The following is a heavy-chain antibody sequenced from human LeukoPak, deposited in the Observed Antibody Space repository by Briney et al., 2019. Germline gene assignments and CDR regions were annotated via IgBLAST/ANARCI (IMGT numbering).Heavy chain of an antibody. V-gene: IGHV5-51*01. CDR1: GYRFTSYW. D-gene: IGHD4-17*01. J-gene: IGHJ4*02. CDR3: ARLSGDYVVFDY. CDR2: IYPGDSDT. Sequence: GESLKISCKGSGYRFTSYWIGGVRRMPGKGLKGMGIIYPGDSDTRYSPPFQGQVTISDDKSISTAYLQWSSLKASDTAMYYCARLSGDYVVFDYWGQGTLVTVSS.